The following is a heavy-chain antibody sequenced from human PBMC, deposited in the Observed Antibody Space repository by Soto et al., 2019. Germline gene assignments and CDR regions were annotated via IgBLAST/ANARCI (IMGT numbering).Heavy chain of an antibody. Sequence: QVQLVQSGAEVKKPGASVKVSCKASGYTFTSYGISWVRQAPGQGLEWMGWINAYNGNTNYAQKIQGRVTMTTDTSTSTAYLGLKSMGSEDTAVYSYARVLPPFDPWGQGTLVTASS. V-gene: IGHV1-18*01. J-gene: IGHJ5*02. CDR2: INAYNGNT. CDR3: ARVLPPFDP. CDR1: GYTFTSYG.